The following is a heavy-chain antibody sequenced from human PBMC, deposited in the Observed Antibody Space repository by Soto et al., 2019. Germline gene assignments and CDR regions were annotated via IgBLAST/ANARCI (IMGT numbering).Heavy chain of an antibody. CDR3: ARVPDYGSGSYYNGTKSMDV. CDR2: IYYSGST. J-gene: IGHJ6*02. D-gene: IGHD3-10*01. V-gene: IGHV4-31*03. CDR1: GGSISSGGYY. Sequence: SETLSLTCTVSGGSISSGGYYWSWIRQHPGKGLEWIGYIYYSGSTYYNPSLKGRVTISVDTSKNQFSLKLSSVTAADTAVYYCARVPDYGSGSYYNGTKSMDVWGQGTTVTVSS.